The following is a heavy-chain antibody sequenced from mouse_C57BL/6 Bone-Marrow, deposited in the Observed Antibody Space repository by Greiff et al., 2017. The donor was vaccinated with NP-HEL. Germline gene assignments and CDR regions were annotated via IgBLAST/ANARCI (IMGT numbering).Heavy chain of an antibody. V-gene: IGHV1-81*01. CDR1: GYTFTSYG. CDR3: ARGRGITTVVGDWFAY. CDR2: IYPRSGNT. J-gene: IGHJ3*01. D-gene: IGHD1-1*01. Sequence: VQLQESGAELARPGASVKLSCKASGYTFTSYGISWVMQRTGQGLEWIGEIYPRSGNTYYNEKFKGKATLTADKSSSTAYMELRSLTSEDSAVYFCARGRGITTVVGDWFAYWGQGTLVTVSA.